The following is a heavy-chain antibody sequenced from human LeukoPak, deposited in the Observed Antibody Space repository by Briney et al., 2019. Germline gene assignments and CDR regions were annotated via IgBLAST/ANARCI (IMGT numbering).Heavy chain of an antibody. CDR2: IYYSGST. Sequence: PSETLSLTCTVSGGSISSYYWSWIRQSPGKGLEWIGYIYYSGSTNYNPSLKSRVTISVDTSKNQFSLKLSSVTAADTAVYYCARAGGVGYSYGFEGYYFDYWGQGTLVTVSS. CDR3: ARAGGVGYSYGFEGYYFDY. D-gene: IGHD5-18*01. CDR1: GGSISSYY. J-gene: IGHJ4*02. V-gene: IGHV4-59*01.